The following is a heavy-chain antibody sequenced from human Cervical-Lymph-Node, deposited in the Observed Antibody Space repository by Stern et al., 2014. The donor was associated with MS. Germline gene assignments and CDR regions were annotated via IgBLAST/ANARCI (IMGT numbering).Heavy chain of an antibody. V-gene: IGHV2-70*04. J-gene: IGHJ6*02. Sequence: QVPLQESGPALVKPTQTLTLTCTFSGFSLISSGMSVSWIRQPPGKALEWLSRLDWGDDKFYSTSLRTRLTIAKDTSKNQVVLTMTNVDPVDTATYYCARTNVPHSPGFTFSYYYYAIDVWGQGTTVTVSS. CDR3: ARTNVPHSPGFTFSYYYYAIDV. D-gene: IGHD2-21*01. CDR2: LDWGDDK. CDR1: GFSLISSGMS.